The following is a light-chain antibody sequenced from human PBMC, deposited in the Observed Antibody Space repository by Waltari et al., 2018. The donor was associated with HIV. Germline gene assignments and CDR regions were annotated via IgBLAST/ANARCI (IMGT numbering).Light chain of an antibody. J-gene: IGLJ3*02. V-gene: IGLV4-69*01. CDR2: LNSDGSH. Sequence: QSTWGSASASLGASVKLTCTLSSGHSSYAIAWHQQQPEKGPRYLMKLNSDGSHSKGDGIPDRFSGSSSGAERYLTISSLQSEDEADYYCQTWGTGIRVFGGGTKLTVL. CDR3: QTWGTGIRV. CDR1: SGHSSYA.